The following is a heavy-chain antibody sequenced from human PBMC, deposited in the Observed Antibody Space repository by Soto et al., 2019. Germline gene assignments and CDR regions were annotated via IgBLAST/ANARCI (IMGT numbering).Heavy chain of an antibody. Sequence: SETLYLSCTVSDDSITNSYWSWIRQPPGKGLEWVGYIYHTGSSSYNPSLKSRVAMSMDTSKRQISLKLTSVTAADTAVYYCAREYMRWFDPWGQGTLVTVSS. CDR3: AREYMRWFDP. J-gene: IGHJ5*02. CDR1: DDSITNSY. CDR2: IYHTGSS. V-gene: IGHV4-59*01. D-gene: IGHD1-20*01.